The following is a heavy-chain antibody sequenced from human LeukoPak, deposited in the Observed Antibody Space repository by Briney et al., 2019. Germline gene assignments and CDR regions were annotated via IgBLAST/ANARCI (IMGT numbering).Heavy chain of an antibody. CDR3: ARGPRGVQWLVP. J-gene: IGHJ5*02. CDR1: GYTFTSYD. CDR2: MNPNSGNT. V-gene: IGHV1-8*01. D-gene: IGHD6-19*01. Sequence: ASVNVSCKASGYTFTSYDINWVRQATGQGLEWMGWMNPNSGNTGYAQKFQGRVTMTRNTSISTAYMELSSLRSEDTAVYYCARGPRGVQWLVPWGQGTLVTVSS.